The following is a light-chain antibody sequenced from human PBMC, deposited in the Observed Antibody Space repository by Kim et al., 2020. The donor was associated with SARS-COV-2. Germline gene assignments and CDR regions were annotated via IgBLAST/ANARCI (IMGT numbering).Light chain of an antibody. J-gene: IGKJ2*03. CDR2: GAS. V-gene: IGKV3-20*01. CDR3: QQYGSSPPYS. Sequence: SPGERATLSCRASQSVSSSYLAWYQQKPGQAPRRLIYGASSRATGIPDRFSGSGSGTDFTLTISRLEPEDFAVYYCQQYGSSPPYSFGQGTKLEIK. CDR1: QSVSSSY.